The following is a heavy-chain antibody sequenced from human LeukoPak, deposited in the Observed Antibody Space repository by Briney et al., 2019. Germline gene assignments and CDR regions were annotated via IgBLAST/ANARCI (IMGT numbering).Heavy chain of an antibody. CDR3: ARDNIVVVSAAIDY. V-gene: IGHV1-18*01. CDR1: GYTFTSYG. J-gene: IGHJ4*02. Sequence: ASVKVSCKASGYTFTSYGISWVRLAPGQGLEWMGWISAYNGNTNYAQKLQGRVTMTADTSTSTAYMELRSLRSDDTAVYYCARDNIVVVSAAIDYWGQGTLVTVSS. CDR2: ISAYNGNT. D-gene: IGHD2-2*01.